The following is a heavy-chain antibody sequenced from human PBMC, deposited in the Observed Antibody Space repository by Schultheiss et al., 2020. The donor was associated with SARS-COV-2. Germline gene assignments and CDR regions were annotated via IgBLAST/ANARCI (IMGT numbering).Heavy chain of an antibody. J-gene: IGHJ4*02. V-gene: IGHV3-9*01. CDR2: ISWNSGSI. CDR1: GFTFDDYA. CDR3: AKDKDPGRDGYNFDY. D-gene: IGHD5-24*01. Sequence: GGSLRLSCAASGFTFDDYAIHWVRQAPGKGLEWVSGISWNSGSIGYADSVKGRFTISRDNAKNSLYLQMNSLRAEDTALYYCAKDKDPGRDGYNFDYWGQGTLVTVSS.